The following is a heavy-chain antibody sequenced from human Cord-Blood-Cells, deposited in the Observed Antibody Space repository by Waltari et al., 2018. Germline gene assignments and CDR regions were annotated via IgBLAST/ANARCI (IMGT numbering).Heavy chain of an antibody. CDR2: IYYSGST. CDR1: GGSISSYY. J-gene: IGHJ4*02. V-gene: IGHV4-59*08. D-gene: IGHD6-13*01. Sequence: QVQLQESGPGLVKPSETLSLTCTVSGGSISSYYWSWLRQPPGKGLEWIGYIYYSGSTNYNPSLKSRVTISVDTSKNQFSLKLSSVTAADTAVYYCARLPLYSSSWYYFDYWGQGTLVTVSS. CDR3: ARLPLYSSSWYYFDY.